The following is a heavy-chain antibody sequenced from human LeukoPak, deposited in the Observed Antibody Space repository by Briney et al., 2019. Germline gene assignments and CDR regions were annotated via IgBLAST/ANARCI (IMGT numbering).Heavy chain of an antibody. Sequence: SVKVSCKASGYTFTSYAISWVRQAPGQGLEWMGGIVPVFGTSNYAQKFQGRVTITADESTRTAYMELSSLRSEDTAVYYCARVTGGRYCSTTSCYMRGWFDPWGQGTLVTVSS. D-gene: IGHD2-2*02. CDR2: IVPVFGTS. CDR3: ARVTGGRYCSTTSCYMRGWFDP. V-gene: IGHV1-69*13. J-gene: IGHJ5*02. CDR1: GYTFTSYA.